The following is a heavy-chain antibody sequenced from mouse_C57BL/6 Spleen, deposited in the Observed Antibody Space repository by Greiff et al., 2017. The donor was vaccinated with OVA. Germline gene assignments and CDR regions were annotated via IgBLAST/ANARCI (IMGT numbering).Heavy chain of an antibody. CDR3: ARDALLGAWFAY. Sequence: VQLQQSVAELVRPGASVKLSCTASVFNIKNTYMHWVKQRPEQGLEWIGRLDPANGNTKYAPKFQGKDTITADPSSNTAYQQLSSLTSEDTAIYYGARDALLGAWFAYGGQGTLVTVAA. CDR2: LDPANGNT. D-gene: IGHD6-5*01. J-gene: IGHJ3*01. V-gene: IGHV14-3*01. CDR1: VFNIKNTY.